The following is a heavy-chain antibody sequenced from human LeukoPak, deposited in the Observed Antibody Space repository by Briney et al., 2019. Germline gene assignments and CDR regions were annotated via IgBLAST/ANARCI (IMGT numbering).Heavy chain of an antibody. V-gene: IGHV4-39*07. CDR3: ARLPTAARKYYYYYYMDV. CDR2: IYYSGST. J-gene: IGHJ6*03. D-gene: IGHD6-6*01. Sequence: SETLSLTCTVSGGSISSSSYYWGWIRQPPGKGLEWIGSIYYSGSTYYNPSLKSRVTISVDTSKNQFSLKLSSVTAADTAVYYCARLPTAARKYYYYYYMDVWGKGTTVTVSS. CDR1: GGSISSSSYY.